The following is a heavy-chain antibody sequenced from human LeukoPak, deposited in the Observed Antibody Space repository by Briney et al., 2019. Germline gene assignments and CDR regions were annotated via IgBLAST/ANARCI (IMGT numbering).Heavy chain of an antibody. Sequence: GGSLRLSCATSGLTFTSHGFHWLRQVVGKRLEWVAFVRNDGSDTYHANSVKGRFSISRDDSKNTLYLQMNSLRAKDTAIYYCARDRGKDYFDSWGQGTRVTVSS. CDR3: ARDRGKDYFDS. D-gene: IGHD4-23*01. CDR2: VRNDGSDT. V-gene: IGHV3-30*02. CDR1: GLTFTSHG. J-gene: IGHJ4*02.